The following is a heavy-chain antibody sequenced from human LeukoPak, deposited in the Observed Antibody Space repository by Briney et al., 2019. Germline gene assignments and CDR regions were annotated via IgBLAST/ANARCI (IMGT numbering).Heavy chain of an antibody. Sequence: GGSLRLSCAASGFTFNNYAMSWVRQAPGKGLEWVSSISNSGVYTFYADSVKGRFTISRDNSKNTLYLQMNSLRAEDTAVYYCAKRSASGSYLFDYWGQGALVTVSS. CDR2: ISNSGVYT. J-gene: IGHJ4*02. CDR3: AKRSASGSYLFDY. D-gene: IGHD1-26*01. V-gene: IGHV3-23*01. CDR1: GFTFNNYA.